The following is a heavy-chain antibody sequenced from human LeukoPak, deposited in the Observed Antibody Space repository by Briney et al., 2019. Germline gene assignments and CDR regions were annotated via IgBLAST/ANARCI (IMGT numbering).Heavy chain of an antibody. V-gene: IGHV1-46*01. J-gene: IGHJ3*02. D-gene: IGHD3-22*01. CDR1: GYTFTSYY. CDR3: AAEGYDSSGYYYDAFDI. Sequence: ASVKVSCKASGYTFTSYYMHWVRQAPGQGLEWMGIINPSGGSTSYAQKFQGRVTMTRDTSTSTVYMELSSLRSEDTAVYYCAAEGYDSSGYYYDAFDIWGQGTMVTVSS. CDR2: INPSGGST.